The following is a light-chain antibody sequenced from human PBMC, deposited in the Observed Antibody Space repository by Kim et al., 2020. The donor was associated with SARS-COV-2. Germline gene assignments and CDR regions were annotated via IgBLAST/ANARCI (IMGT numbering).Light chain of an antibody. CDR3: QQYNNCPIT. J-gene: IGKJ5*01. CDR2: GAS. V-gene: IGKV3-15*01. CDR1: QSVSNN. Sequence: EIVMTQSPATLSVSPGERATLSCRASQSVSNNLAWYQQKPGKAPRLLIYGASARATGIPSRFSGSGSGTEFTLTISSLQSEDFAVYYCQQYNNCPITFGQGTRVEIK.